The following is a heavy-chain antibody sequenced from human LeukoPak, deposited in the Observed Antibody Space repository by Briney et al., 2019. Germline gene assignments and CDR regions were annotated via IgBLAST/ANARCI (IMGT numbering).Heavy chain of an antibody. CDR1: GFTFSSYS. J-gene: IGHJ4*02. CDR2: ISSSSSYI. Sequence: GGSLRLSCAASGFTFSSYSMNWVRQAPGKGLEWVSSISSSSSYIYYADSVKGRFTISRDNANNTLYLQMNSLRAEDTAMYYCARGKSAGIWGQGTLVTVSS. V-gene: IGHV3-21*01. CDR3: ARGKSAGI.